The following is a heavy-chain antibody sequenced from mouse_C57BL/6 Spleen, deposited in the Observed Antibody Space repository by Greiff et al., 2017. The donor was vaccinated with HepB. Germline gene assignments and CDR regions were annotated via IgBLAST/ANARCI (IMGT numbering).Heavy chain of an antibody. Sequence: DVMLVESGGGLVQPKGSLKLSCAASGFSFNTYAMNWVRQAPGKGLEWVARIRSKSNNYATYYADSVKDRFTISRDDSESMLYLQMNNLKTEDTAMYYCVRQGNYAMDYWGQGTSVTVSS. J-gene: IGHJ4*01. CDR2: IRSKSNNYAT. CDR1: GFSFNTYA. V-gene: IGHV10-1*01. CDR3: VRQGNYAMDY.